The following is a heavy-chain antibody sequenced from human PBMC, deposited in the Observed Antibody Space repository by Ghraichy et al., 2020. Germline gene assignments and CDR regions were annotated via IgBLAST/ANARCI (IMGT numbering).Heavy chain of an antibody. V-gene: IGHV3-48*02. CDR1: GFTFSSYS. J-gene: IGHJ6*02. D-gene: IGHD4-23*01. Sequence: GGSLRLSCVGAGFTFSSYSMNWVRQSPGKGLEWVSYITSSSRTIFYADSVKGRFTISRDNAQDSLYLQMNSLRDEDSAVYYCARASRVVRFYYYDGMDVWGQGNTVTVSS. CDR3: ARASRVVRFYYYDGMDV. CDR2: ITSSSRTI.